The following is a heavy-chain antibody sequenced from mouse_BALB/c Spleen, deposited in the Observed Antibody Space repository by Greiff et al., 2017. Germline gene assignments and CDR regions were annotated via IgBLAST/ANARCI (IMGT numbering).Heavy chain of an antibody. V-gene: IGHV5-12-2*01. CDR2: ISNGGGST. Sequence: EVHLVESGGGLVQPGGSLKLSCAASGFTFSSYTMSWVRQTPEKRLEWVAYISNGGGSTYYPDTVKGRFTISRDNAKNTLYLQMSSLKSEDTAMYYGARQDGYVRGAWFAYWGQGTLVTVSA. CDR3: ARQDGYVRGAWFAY. D-gene: IGHD2-2*01. J-gene: IGHJ3*01. CDR1: GFTFSSYT.